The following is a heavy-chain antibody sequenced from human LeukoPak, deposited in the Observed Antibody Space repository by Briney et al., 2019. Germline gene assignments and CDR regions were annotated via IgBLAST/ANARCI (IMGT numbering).Heavy chain of an antibody. CDR3: ARDRSSSRFGYYYYGMDV. CDR2: INPNSGGT. V-gene: IGHV1-2*02. CDR1: GYTFTRYY. D-gene: IGHD6-13*01. Sequence: ASVKVSCKASGYTFTRYYMHWVRQAPGQGLEWMGWINPNSGGTNYAQKFQGRVTMTRDTSISTAYMELSRLRSDDTAVYYCARDRSSSRFGYYYYGMDVWGQGTTVTVSS. J-gene: IGHJ6*02.